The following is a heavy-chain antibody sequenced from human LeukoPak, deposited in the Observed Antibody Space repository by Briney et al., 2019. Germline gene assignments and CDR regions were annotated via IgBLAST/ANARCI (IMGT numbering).Heavy chain of an antibody. CDR3: ARVDTMMGNPY. CDR1: GFTFSSYW. J-gene: IGHJ4*02. V-gene: IGHV3-74*01. Sequence: GGSLRLSCAASGFTFSSYWMHWVRQAPGKGLVWVSRINSDGSSTSYADSVKGRFTISRDNAKNTLYLQMSSLRAEDTAVYYCARVDTMMGNPYWGQGTLVTVSS. D-gene: IGHD3-22*01. CDR2: INSDGSST.